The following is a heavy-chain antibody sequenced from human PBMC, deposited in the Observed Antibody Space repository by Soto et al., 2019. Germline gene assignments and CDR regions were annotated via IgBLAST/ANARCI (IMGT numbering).Heavy chain of an antibody. D-gene: IGHD2-15*01. J-gene: IGHJ4*02. CDR1: GYTFTSYG. Sequence: ASVKVSCKASGYTFTSYGISWVRQAPGQGLEWMGRISAYNGNTNYAQKLQGRVTMTTDTSTSTAYMEQRSLRSDDSAVYYCARGGEDIVVVVAATAPPPHLDYWGQGTLVTVSS. CDR2: ISAYNGNT. CDR3: ARGGEDIVVVVAATAPPPHLDY. V-gene: IGHV1-18*01.